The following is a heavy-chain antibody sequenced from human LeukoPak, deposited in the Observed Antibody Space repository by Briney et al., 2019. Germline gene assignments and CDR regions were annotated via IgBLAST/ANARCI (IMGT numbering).Heavy chain of an antibody. J-gene: IGHJ4*02. D-gene: IGHD6-13*01. CDR3: ARVVKSPGYSSSWYSY. CDR1: GYTFTGYY. Sequence: ASVKVSCKASGYTFTGYYMHWVRQAPGQGLEWMGWINPNSGGTNYAQKFQGRVTMTRDTSVSTAYMELSRLRSDDTAVYYCARVVKSPGYSSSWYSYWGQRTLVTVSS. CDR2: INPNSGGT. V-gene: IGHV1-2*02.